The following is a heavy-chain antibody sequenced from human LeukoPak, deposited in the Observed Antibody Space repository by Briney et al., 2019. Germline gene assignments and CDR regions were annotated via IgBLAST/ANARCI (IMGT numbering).Heavy chain of an antibody. D-gene: IGHD5/OR15-5a*01. Sequence: GGSLRLSCAASGFTFTNYWMTWVRQAPGKGLEFVANINQDESVKNYVDSVKGRFTISRDNAENSLHLQMNSLRVEDTAVYYCARNPGSSAFDYWGQGTLVTVSS. V-gene: IGHV3-7*01. CDR1: GFTFTNYW. CDR2: INQDESVK. J-gene: IGHJ4*02. CDR3: ARNPGSSAFDY.